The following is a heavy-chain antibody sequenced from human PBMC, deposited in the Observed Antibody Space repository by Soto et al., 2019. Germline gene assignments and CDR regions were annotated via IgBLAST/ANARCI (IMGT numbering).Heavy chain of an antibody. J-gene: IGHJ3*02. CDR2: INSDGSST. D-gene: IGHD1-26*01. Sequence: GGSLRLSCAASGFTFSSYWMHWVRQAPGKGLVWVSRINSDGSSTSYADSVKGRFTISRDNAKNTLYLQMNSLRGEDTAVYYCARDGYSGSYLDVFDIWGQGTMVTVSS. CDR3: ARDGYSGSYLDVFDI. V-gene: IGHV3-74*01. CDR1: GFTFSSYW.